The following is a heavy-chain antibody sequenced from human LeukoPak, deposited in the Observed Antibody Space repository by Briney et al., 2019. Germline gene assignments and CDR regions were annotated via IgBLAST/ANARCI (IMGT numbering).Heavy chain of an antibody. V-gene: IGHV3-23*01. CDR1: GFTFSSYA. CDR3: ARAHNWKYGSFDF. Sequence: GGSLRLSCAASGFTFSSYAMSWVRQAPGKGLEWVSSISGSGGSTYYADSVKGRFTISRDNSKNTLYLQMNTLRAEDTAVYYCARAHNWKYGSFDFWGQGTLVTVSS. J-gene: IGHJ4*02. CDR2: ISGSGGST. D-gene: IGHD1-7*01.